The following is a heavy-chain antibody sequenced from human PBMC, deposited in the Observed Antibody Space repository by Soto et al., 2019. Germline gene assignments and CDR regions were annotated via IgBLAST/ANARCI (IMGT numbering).Heavy chain of an antibody. CDR3: ARGRNFWSGYGSMDV. CDR2: IYYSGST. D-gene: IGHD3-3*01. Sequence: SETLSLTCTVSGGSISSSSYYWGWIRQPPGKGLEWIGSIYYSGSTYYNPSLKSRVTISVDTSKNQFSLKLSSVTAADTAVYYCARGRNFWSGYGSMDVWGKGTTVTVAS. V-gene: IGHV4-39*01. J-gene: IGHJ6*03. CDR1: GGSISSSSYY.